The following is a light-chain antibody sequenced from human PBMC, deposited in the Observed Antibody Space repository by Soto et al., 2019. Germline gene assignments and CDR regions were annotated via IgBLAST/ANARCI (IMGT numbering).Light chain of an antibody. CDR1: QSISNH. CDR2: AAS. Sequence: TQSPSSLSASVEDRVIITCRASQSISNHLNWYQQKPGKAPKLLIFAASSLQSGVPSRFSGSRSGPDFTLTISSLQPEDFATYYCQQSYSTSWTFGQGTKVDIK. CDR3: QQSYSTSWT. V-gene: IGKV1-39*01. J-gene: IGKJ1*01.